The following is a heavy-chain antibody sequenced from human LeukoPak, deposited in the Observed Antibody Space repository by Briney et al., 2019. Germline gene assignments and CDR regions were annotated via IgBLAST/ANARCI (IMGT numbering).Heavy chain of an antibody. CDR3: AKDTQRYYDSSGYNDY. J-gene: IGHJ4*02. CDR1: GFTFSSYG. Sequence: QAGRSLRLSCAASGFTFSSYGMHWVRQAPGKGLEWVAVISYDGSNKYYADSVKGRFTISRDNSKNTLYLQMNSLRAEDTAVYYCAKDTQRYYDSSGYNDYWGQGTLVTVSS. D-gene: IGHD3-22*01. V-gene: IGHV3-30*18. CDR2: ISYDGSNK.